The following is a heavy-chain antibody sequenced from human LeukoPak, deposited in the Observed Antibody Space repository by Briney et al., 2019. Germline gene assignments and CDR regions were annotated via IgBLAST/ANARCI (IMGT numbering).Heavy chain of an antibody. CDR1: GFSFISYG. J-gene: IGHJ4*02. V-gene: IGHV3-30*03. CDR3: ARTREQWQVLDY. Sequence: GGSLRLSCAASGFSFISYGMHWVRQAPGKGLEWVAVISHEGSYQNYADSVKGRFTISRDNSKNMVFLQMNSLRPEDTAVYYCARTREQWQVLDYWGQGTLVTVSS. CDR2: ISHEGSYQ. D-gene: IGHD6-19*01.